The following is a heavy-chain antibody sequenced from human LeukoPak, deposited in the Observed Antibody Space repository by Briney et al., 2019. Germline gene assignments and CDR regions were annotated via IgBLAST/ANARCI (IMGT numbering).Heavy chain of an antibody. J-gene: IGHJ6*03. D-gene: IGHD3-3*01. CDR1: GFTFSTYA. CDR2: IRNDVTNK. Sequence: GGSLRLSCATAGFTFSTYAMHWVRQAPGKWLEWVASIRNDVTNKNQVESVKGRFTISRDNSKNTLFLQMDSLRPEDTAIYYCAKSWSGYYHYYMDVWGKGTTVTVSS. CDR3: AKSWSGYYHYYMDV. V-gene: IGHV3-30*02.